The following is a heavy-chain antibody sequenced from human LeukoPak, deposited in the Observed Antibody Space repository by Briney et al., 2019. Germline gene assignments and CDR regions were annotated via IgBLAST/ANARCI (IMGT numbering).Heavy chain of an antibody. CDR3: AKDRLIMITFGGVRPYNWFDP. CDR1: GFTFSSYA. V-gene: IGHV3-23*01. D-gene: IGHD3-16*01. CDR2: ISGSGGST. J-gene: IGHJ5*02. Sequence: GGSLRLSCAASGFTFSSYAMSWVRQAPGKGLEWVSAISGSGGSTYYADSVKGRFTISRDNSKNTLYLQMNSLRAEDTAVYYCAKDRLIMITFGGVRPYNWFDPWGQGTLVTVSS.